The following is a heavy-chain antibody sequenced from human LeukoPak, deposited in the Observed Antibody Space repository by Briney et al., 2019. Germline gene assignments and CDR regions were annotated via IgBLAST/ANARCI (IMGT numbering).Heavy chain of an antibody. Sequence: PGGSLRLSCAASGFTFSSYSMNWVRQAPGKGLEWVSYISSSSSTMYYADSVKGRFTISRDNAKNSLYLQMNSLRVEDTAVYYCARADYGGTSVGLAAFHIWGQGATVTVSS. V-gene: IGHV3-48*01. CDR3: ARADYGGTSVGLAAFHI. CDR2: ISSSSSTM. D-gene: IGHD4-23*01. CDR1: GFTFSSYS. J-gene: IGHJ3*02.